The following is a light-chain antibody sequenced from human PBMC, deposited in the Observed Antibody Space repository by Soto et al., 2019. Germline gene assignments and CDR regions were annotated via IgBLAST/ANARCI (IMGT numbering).Light chain of an antibody. CDR1: SSDVGGYNY. CDR3: SSYAGRNSLGV. Sequence: QSALTQPPSASGSPGQSVTISCTGTSSDVGGYNYVSWYHHHPGKAPKLMIYEVNKRPSGVSDRFSGSKSGNTASLTVSGLQAEDEADYYCSSYAGRNSLGVFGGGTKLTVL. V-gene: IGLV2-8*01. J-gene: IGLJ2*01. CDR2: EVN.